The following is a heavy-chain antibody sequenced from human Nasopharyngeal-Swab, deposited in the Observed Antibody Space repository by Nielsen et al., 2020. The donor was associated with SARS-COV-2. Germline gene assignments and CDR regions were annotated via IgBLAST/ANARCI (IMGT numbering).Heavy chain of an antibody. D-gene: IGHD6-6*01. J-gene: IGHJ4*02. CDR2: MNPNSGNT. V-gene: IGHV1-8*01. CDR1: GYTFTSYD. CDR3: ATDPFFYSSSVDY. Sequence: ASVKVSCKASGYTFTSYDINWVRQATGQGLEWMGWMNPNSGNTGYAQKFQGRVTMTRNTSISTAYMELSSLRSEDTAVYYCATDPFFYSSSVDYWGQGTLVTVSS.